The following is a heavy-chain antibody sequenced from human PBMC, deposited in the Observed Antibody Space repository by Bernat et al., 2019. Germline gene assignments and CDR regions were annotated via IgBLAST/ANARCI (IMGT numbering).Heavy chain of an antibody. D-gene: IGHD6-13*01. CDR3: AKGWRPGIAAVYFGS. J-gene: IGHJ4*02. V-gene: IGHV3-23*04. Sequence: EVQLVESGGGLVQPGGSLRLSCAASGFTFSSNAMSWVRQAPGKGLEWVSGMSGTGGSTYYADSVKGRFTISWDNSKNTLYLQMNSLRADDTAVYYCAKGWRPGIAAVYFGSWGQGTLVTVSS. CDR2: MSGTGGST. CDR1: GFTFSSNA.